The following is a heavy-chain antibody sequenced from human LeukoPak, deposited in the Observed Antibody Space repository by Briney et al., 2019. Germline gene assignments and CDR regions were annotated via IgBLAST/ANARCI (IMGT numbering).Heavy chain of an antibody. J-gene: IGHJ4*02. D-gene: IGHD6-13*01. CDR1: GGSISDYY. Sequence: SETLSLTCAVYGGSISDYYWSWIRQPPGKGLEWIGEINHSGSTNYNPSLKSRVTISIDTSKNQFSLKLSFVTAADTAVYYCARAGFGLAPHRGTPFDYWGQGTLVTVSS. V-gene: IGHV4-34*01. CDR3: ARAGFGLAPHRGTPFDY. CDR2: INHSGST.